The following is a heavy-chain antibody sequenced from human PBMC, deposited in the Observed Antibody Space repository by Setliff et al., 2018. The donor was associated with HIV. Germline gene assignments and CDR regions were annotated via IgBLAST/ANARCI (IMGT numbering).Heavy chain of an antibody. CDR2: IYSSVGT. J-gene: IGHJ5*02. D-gene: IGHD3-3*01. CDR3: ARALSHYNFWSASGDWFDP. Sequence: SETLSLTCTVSGASLSAFYWSWIRQPPGKGLEWLGYIYSSVGTNYSPSLEGRITISLDTSKSQFSLKLSSVTAADTAVYYCARALSHYNFWSASGDWFDPWGQGTLVTVSS. CDR1: GASLSAFY. V-gene: IGHV4-4*09.